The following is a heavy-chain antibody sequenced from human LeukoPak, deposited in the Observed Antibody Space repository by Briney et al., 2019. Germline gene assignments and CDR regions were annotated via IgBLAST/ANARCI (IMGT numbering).Heavy chain of an antibody. Sequence: PGGSLRLSCAASGFTFSSYAMSWVRQAPGKGLEWVSAISGSGGSTYYADSVKSRFTISRDNSKNTLYLQMNSLRAEDTAVYYCAKDIWGRYSSSSMDFDYWGQGTLVTVSS. V-gene: IGHV3-23*01. CDR3: AKDIWGRYSSSSMDFDY. J-gene: IGHJ4*02. D-gene: IGHD6-6*01. CDR2: ISGSGGST. CDR1: GFTFSSYA.